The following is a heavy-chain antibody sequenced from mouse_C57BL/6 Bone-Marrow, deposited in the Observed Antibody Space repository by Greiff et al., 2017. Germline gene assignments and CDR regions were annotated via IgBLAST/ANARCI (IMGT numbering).Heavy chain of an antibody. CDR2: IDPETGGT. CDR1: GYTFTDYE. J-gene: IGHJ2*01. Sequence: QVQLQQSGAELVRPGASVTLSCKASGYTFTDYEMHWVKQTPVHGLEWIGAIDPETGGTAYNQKFKGKAILTADKSSSTAYMELRSLTSEDSAVYYCTRFVYDGYPYYCDYWGQGTTLTVSS. CDR3: TRFVYDGYPYYCDY. D-gene: IGHD2-3*01. V-gene: IGHV1-15*01.